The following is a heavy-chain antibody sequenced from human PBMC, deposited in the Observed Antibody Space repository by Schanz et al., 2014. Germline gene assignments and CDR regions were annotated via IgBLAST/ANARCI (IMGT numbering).Heavy chain of an antibody. CDR1: GYSFISHA. Sequence: QVQLVQSGAEVKKPGASVKVSCKASGYSFISHAIHWVRQAPGQRLEWMGWINAANGNTNYAQKLQGRVTMTTDTSTSTAYMELRSLRSDDTAHYYCVRVPSRDVSFDLWGRGTLVTVSS. CDR2: INAANGNT. J-gene: IGHJ2*01. CDR3: VRVPSRDVSFDL. D-gene: IGHD3-16*01. V-gene: IGHV1-3*01.